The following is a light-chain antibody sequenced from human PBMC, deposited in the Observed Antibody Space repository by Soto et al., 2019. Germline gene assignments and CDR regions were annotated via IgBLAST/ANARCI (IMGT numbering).Light chain of an antibody. CDR1: SNDVGGYNY. J-gene: IGLJ1*01. CDR2: EVS. CDR3: CSYAGSSSYV. Sequence: HSARTQPASGTRAPLQSIPISCTETSNDVGGYNYVSWYQHHPGKAPKLMIYEVSKRPSGVSNRFSGCKSGNTASLLIFGLQAEDEADYYCCSYAGSSSYVVGTGTTVPVL. V-gene: IGLV2-23*02.